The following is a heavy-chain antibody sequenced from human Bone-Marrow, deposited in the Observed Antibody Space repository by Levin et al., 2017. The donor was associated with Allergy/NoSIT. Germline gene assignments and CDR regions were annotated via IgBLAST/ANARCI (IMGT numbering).Heavy chain of an antibody. V-gene: IGHV4-59*08. CDR1: GGSISSYY. CDR3: ARGGPSWDYFDS. CDR2: IYSSGNT. D-gene: IGHD2-15*01. Sequence: PSETLSLTCTVSGGSISSYYWSWIRQPPGKGLEWIGYIYSSGNTNYNPSLKSRVTMSVDTSKNQFSLKLTSVTAADTAVYYCARGGPSWDYFDSWGQGALVTVSS. J-gene: IGHJ4*02.